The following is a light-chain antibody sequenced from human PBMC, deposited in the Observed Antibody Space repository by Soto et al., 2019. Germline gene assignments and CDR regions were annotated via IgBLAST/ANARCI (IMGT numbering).Light chain of an antibody. J-gene: IGKJ1*01. CDR2: GAS. Sequence: EIVMTQSPATLSASPGERATLCCRASQSVSSNLAWYQQKPGQAPRLLIYGASTRATGIPARFSGSGSGTEFTLTISSLQSEDFAVYYCQQYNNWPQTFGQGTKVEIK. V-gene: IGKV3-15*01. CDR1: QSVSSN. CDR3: QQYNNWPQT.